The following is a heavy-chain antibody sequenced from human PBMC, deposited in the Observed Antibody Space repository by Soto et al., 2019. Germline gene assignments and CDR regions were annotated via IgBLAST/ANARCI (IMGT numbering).Heavy chain of an antibody. CDR1: GGSISSSTYY. J-gene: IGHJ4*02. D-gene: IGHD3-3*01. Sequence: SETLSLTCTVSGGSISSSTYYWGWMRQPPGKGLEWIASFFIGGNTYYNPSLKSRVTINPDTSKNQFSLQLNSVTPEDTAVYYCASQRFWNSFDYWGQGTLVTVSS. CDR3: ASQRFWNSFDY. CDR2: FFIGGNT. V-gene: IGHV4-39*01.